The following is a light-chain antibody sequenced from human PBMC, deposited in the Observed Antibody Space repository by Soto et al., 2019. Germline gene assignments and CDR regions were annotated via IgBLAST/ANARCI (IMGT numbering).Light chain of an antibody. Sequence: EIVLTQSPGTLSLSPGERATLSCSASQSVSSRYLAWYQQKPGQAPRLLIYGASNRATGIPARFSGSGSGTDFTLTISRLETEDFAGYFCQQYGRSPPLTFGQGTKVEIK. CDR1: QSVSSRY. CDR3: QQYGRSPPLT. CDR2: GAS. V-gene: IGKV3-20*01. J-gene: IGKJ2*01.